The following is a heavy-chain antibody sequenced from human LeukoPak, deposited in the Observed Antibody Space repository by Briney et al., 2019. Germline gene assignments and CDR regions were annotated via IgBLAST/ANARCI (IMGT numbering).Heavy chain of an antibody. D-gene: IGHD3-3*01. CDR1: GGSISSYY. V-gene: IGHV4-59*01. J-gene: IGHJ6*03. Sequence: SETLSLTCTVSGGSISSYYWSRILQPPGKGLEWIGYIYYSGSTNYNPSLKSRVTISVDTSKNQVSLKLRSVTAADTAVYYCARSAAYYNFWTGYYDALYYMDVWGKGTTVTVS. CDR2: IYYSGST. CDR3: ARSAAYYNFWTGYYDALYYMDV.